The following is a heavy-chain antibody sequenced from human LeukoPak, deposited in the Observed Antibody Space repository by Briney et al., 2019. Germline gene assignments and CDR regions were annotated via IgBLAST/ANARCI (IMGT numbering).Heavy chain of an antibody. CDR1: GFTFSTST. Sequence: GGSLRLSCAASGFTFSTSTMNWVRQAPGKGLEWVSYISSGSSIIYYADSVKGRFTISRDNAKNSLYLQMSGLRDEDTAVYYCAREPFDYWGQGILVTVSS. V-gene: IGHV3-48*02. CDR2: ISSGSSII. CDR3: AREPFDY. J-gene: IGHJ4*02.